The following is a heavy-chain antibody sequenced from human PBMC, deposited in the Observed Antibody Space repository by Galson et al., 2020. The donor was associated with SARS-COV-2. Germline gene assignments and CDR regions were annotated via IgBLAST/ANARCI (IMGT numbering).Heavy chain of an antibody. V-gene: IGHV4-31*03. CDR2: IYYSGST. Sequence: SETLSLTCTVSGVSISSGGYYWSWIRQHPGMGLEWIVYIYYSGSTYYNPSLKSRVTISLDTSKNQFSLNLSSVTAADTAVYYCARYYGSGRGWFDPWGQGTLVTVSS. CDR1: GVSISSGGYY. J-gene: IGHJ5*02. D-gene: IGHD3-10*01. CDR3: ARYYGSGRGWFDP.